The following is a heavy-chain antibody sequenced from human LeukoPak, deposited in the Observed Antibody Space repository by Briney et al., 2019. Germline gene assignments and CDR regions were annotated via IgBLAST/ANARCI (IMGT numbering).Heavy chain of an antibody. Sequence: GGSLRLSCAASGFTFSSYWMHWVRQAPGKGLVWVPRINSDGSSTSYADSVKGRFTISRDNAKNTLYLQMNSLRAEDTAVYYCARVGGFYGGNSPYDYWGQGTLVTVSS. J-gene: IGHJ4*02. CDR3: ARVGGFYGGNSPYDY. V-gene: IGHV3-74*01. D-gene: IGHD4-23*01. CDR1: GFTFSSYW. CDR2: INSDGSST.